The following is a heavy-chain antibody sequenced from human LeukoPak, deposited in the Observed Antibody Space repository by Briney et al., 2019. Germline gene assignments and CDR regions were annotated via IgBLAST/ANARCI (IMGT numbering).Heavy chain of an antibody. CDR2: IYSGGST. CDR3: AKDGRDGYNYPSYYFDY. Sequence: GGSLRLSCAASGFTVSSNYMSWVRQAPGKGLEWVSVIYSGGSTYYADSVKGRFTISRDNSKNTLYLQMNSLRAEDTAVYYCAKDGRDGYNYPSYYFDYWGQGTLVTVSS. V-gene: IGHV3-66*01. D-gene: IGHD5-12*01. CDR1: GFTVSSNY. J-gene: IGHJ4*02.